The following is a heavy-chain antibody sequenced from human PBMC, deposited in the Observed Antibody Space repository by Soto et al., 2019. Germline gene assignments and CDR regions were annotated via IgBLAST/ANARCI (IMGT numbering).Heavy chain of an antibody. Sequence: ASVKVSCKASGYTFTSYYMHWVRQAPGQGLEWMGWISAYNGNTEYAQKLQGRVTMTTDTSTSTAYMELRSLRSDDTAVYYCARRYGSSFDYWGQGTLVTVSS. D-gene: IGHD5-12*01. CDR1: GYTFTSYY. J-gene: IGHJ4*02. CDR2: ISAYNGNT. V-gene: IGHV1-18*04. CDR3: ARRYGSSFDY.